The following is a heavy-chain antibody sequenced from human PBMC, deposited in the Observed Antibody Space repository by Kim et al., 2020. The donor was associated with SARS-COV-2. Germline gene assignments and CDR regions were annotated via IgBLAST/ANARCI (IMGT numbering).Heavy chain of an antibody. CDR2: IWFDGSNE. Sequence: GGSLRLSCGASGFTFSQYGMYWVRQAPGKGLECVAVIWFDGSNERYADSVKGRFTISRDNSKNMVDLQMSSLRAEDTAVYYCAAYDGGGSSFYWGQGTLVTVSS. CDR1: GFTFSQYG. CDR3: AAYDGGGSSFY. D-gene: IGHD3-10*01. V-gene: IGHV3-33*07. J-gene: IGHJ4*02.